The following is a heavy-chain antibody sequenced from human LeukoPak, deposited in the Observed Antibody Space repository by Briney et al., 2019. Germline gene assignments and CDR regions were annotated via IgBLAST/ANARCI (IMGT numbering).Heavy chain of an antibody. V-gene: IGHV4-4*07. CDR2: IYTSGST. Sequence: PSETLSLTCTVSGGSISSYYWSWIRQPAGKGLEWIGRIYTSGSTNYNPSLKSRVTMSVDTSKNQFSLKLSSVTAADTAVYYCARGRGYCSGGSCSRFDYWGQGTLVTVSS. CDR1: GGSISSYY. J-gene: IGHJ4*02. D-gene: IGHD2-15*01. CDR3: ARGRGYCSGGSCSRFDY.